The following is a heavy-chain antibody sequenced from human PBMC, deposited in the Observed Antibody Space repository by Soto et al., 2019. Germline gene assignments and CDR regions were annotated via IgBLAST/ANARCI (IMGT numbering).Heavy chain of an antibody. CDR1: VCTFSSYA. Sequence: GSLRLSCASSVCTFSSYAMSCVRQAPGKWLEWVSAISGSGGSTYYADSVKGRFTISRDNSKNTLYLQMNSLRAEDTAVYYCAKDPDPQSGYWGQGTLVTVSS. CDR3: AKDPDPQSGY. V-gene: IGHV3-23*01. CDR2: ISGSGGST. D-gene: IGHD4-4*01. J-gene: IGHJ4*02.